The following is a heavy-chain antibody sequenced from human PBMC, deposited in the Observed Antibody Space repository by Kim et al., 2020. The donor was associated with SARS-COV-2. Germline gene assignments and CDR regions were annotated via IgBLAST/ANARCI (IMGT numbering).Heavy chain of an antibody. J-gene: IGHJ5*02. V-gene: IGHV4-39*01. CDR1: GGSISSSSYY. CDR2: IYYSGST. CDR3: ARRGSYYYGSGSLSLGWFDP. Sequence: SETLSLTCTVSGGSISSSSYYWGWIRQPPGKGLEWIGSIYYSGSTYYNPSLKSRVTISVDTSKNQFSLKLSSVTAADTAVYYCARRGSYYYGSGSLSLGWFDPWGQGTLVTVSS. D-gene: IGHD3-10*01.